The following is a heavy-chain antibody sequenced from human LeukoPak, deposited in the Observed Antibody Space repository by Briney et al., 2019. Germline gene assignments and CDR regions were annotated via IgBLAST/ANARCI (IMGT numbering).Heavy chain of an antibody. CDR2: ISYDGSNK. CDR1: GFTFSSYG. CDR3: AKVAGAVAGVP. J-gene: IGHJ5*02. V-gene: IGHV3-30*18. Sequence: SGGSLRLSCAVSGFTFSSYGMHWVRQAPGKGLEWVAVISYDGSNKYYADSVKGRFTISRDNSKNTLYPQMNSLRAEDTVVYYCAKVAGAVAGVPWGQGTLVTVSS. D-gene: IGHD6-19*01.